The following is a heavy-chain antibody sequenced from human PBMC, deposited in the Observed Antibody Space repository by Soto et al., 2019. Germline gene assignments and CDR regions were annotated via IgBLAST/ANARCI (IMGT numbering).Heavy chain of an antibody. CDR3: ARIPYYYDSSGDGFDI. J-gene: IGHJ3*02. V-gene: IGHV3-72*01. CDR1: GLTFSDHY. CDR2: TRNKANSYTT. Sequence: GGYLRLSCAASGLTFSDHYIDWVRQAAGKGLEWVGRTRNKANSYTTEYAASLKSGFTISRDDSKNSLYQQMNSLKTEATAVYYCARIPYYYDSSGDGFDIWGQGSMVTVS. D-gene: IGHD3-22*01.